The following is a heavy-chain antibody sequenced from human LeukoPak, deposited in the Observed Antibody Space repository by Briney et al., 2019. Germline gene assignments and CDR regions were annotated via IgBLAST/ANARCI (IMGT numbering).Heavy chain of an antibody. CDR3: ARYVVSGAGKYYFDY. J-gene: IGHJ4*02. Sequence: SETLSLTCTVSGGSISSNNYYWSWIRQPPGREMEWIASINYGGTTYYNPSLKSRVTISVDTSKNQFSLRLSSVTAADTALYLCARYVVSGAGKYYFDYWGQGSLVTVPS. D-gene: IGHD3-10*01. CDR1: GGSISSNNYY. CDR2: INYGGTT. V-gene: IGHV4-39*01.